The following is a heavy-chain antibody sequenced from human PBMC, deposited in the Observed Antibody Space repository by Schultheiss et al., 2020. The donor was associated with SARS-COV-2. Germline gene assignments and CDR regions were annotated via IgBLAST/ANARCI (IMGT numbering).Heavy chain of an antibody. Sequence: SETLSLTCTVSGGSISSGGYYWSWIRQPPGKGLEWIGYIYHSGSTYYNPSLKSRVTISVDKSKNQFSLKLSSVTAADTAVYYCARDRGQRSSSHYGMDVWGQGTTVTVSS. D-gene: IGHD6-6*01. V-gene: IGHV4-30-2*01. CDR2: IYHSGST. CDR3: ARDRGQRSSSHYGMDV. J-gene: IGHJ6*02. CDR1: GGSISSGGYY.